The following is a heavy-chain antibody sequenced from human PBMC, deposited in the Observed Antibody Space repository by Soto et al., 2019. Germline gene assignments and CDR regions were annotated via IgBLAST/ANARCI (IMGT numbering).Heavy chain of an antibody. V-gene: IGHV1-69*05. CDR1: GFTFSSYA. J-gene: IGHJ4*02. CDR3: ARAPYSSSWPDY. D-gene: IGHD6-13*01. CDR2: IIPIFGTA. Sequence: SSVKSSCTSSGFTFSSYAISCVRQAPGQGLEWMGGIIPIFGTANYAQNLQGRVTMTTDTFTSTGCMELRSLRSDDTAVYYCARAPYSSSWPDYWGQGTLVTVSS.